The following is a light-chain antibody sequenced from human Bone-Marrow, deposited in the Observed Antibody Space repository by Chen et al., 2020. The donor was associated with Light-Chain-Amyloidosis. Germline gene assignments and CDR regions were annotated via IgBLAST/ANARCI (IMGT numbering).Light chain of an antibody. Sequence: QSVLTQPPSVSGAPGQRVTISFTGSSSNIGAGYDVPWYQQLPGTAPKLLIDGNSNRPSGVPDRFSGAKSGTSASLAITGLQAEDEADYYCQSYGSSLSGPVVFGGGTKLTVL. CDR2: GNS. CDR1: SSNIGAGYD. V-gene: IGLV1-40*01. J-gene: IGLJ2*01. CDR3: QSYGSSLSGPVV.